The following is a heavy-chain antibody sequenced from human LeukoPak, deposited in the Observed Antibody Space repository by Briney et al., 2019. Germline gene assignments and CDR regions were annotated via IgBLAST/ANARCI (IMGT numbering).Heavy chain of an antibody. CDR3: ARTTPATGWFLYH. CDR1: GASISVYY. J-gene: IGHJ4*02. D-gene: IGHD6-19*01. V-gene: IGHV4-59*01. CDR2: IHHSGST. Sequence: PSETLSLTCTVSGASISVYYWTWIRQPPGRGLEWIGHIHHSGSTNYNPSLRSRVTISVDTSKTQFSLKLTSVTAADTAVYYCARTTPATGWFLYHWGQGTLVTVSS.